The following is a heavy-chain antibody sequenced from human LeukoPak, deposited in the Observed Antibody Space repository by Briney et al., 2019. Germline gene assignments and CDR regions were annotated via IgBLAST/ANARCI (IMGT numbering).Heavy chain of an antibody. CDR1: GFTFSGSA. D-gene: IGHD2-21*02. CDR2: IRSKANSYAT. V-gene: IGHV3-73*01. J-gene: IGHJ3*02. CDR3: TRPVVTDTFDI. Sequence: GGSLRLSCAASGFTFSGSAMHWVRQASGKGLEWVGRIRSKANSYATAYAASVKVRFTISRDDSKNTAYLQMNSLKTEDTAVYYCTRPVVTDTFDIWGQGTMVTVSS.